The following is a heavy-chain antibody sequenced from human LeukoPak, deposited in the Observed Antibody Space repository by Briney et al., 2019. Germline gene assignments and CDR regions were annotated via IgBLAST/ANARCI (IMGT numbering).Heavy chain of an antibody. CDR3: AREEYSSSFDY. CDR1: GFTFSNYG. V-gene: IGHV3-30*03. Sequence: PGGSLRLSCAASGFTFSNYGLHWVRQAPGKGLEWVALISPDGNNKNYADSVKGRFTISRDNSKNTLYLQVNSLRVEDTAVYFCAREEYSSSFDYWGQGTLVTVSS. D-gene: IGHD6-6*01. J-gene: IGHJ4*02. CDR2: ISPDGNNK.